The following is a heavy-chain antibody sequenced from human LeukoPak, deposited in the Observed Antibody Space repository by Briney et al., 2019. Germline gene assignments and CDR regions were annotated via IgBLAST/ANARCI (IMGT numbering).Heavy chain of an antibody. V-gene: IGHV1-69*13. D-gene: IGHD3-9*01. CDR3: ARSYDILAPHTYFDY. J-gene: IGHJ4*02. CDR1: GGTFSSYA. CDR2: IIPIFATA. Sequence: SVKVSCKASGGTFSSYAISWVRQAPGQGLEWMGGIIPIFATANYAQKFQGRVTITADESTSTAYMELSSLRSEDTAVYYCARSYDILAPHTYFDYWGQGTLVTVSS.